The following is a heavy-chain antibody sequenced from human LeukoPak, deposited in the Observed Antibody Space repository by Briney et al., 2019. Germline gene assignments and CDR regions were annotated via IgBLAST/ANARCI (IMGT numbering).Heavy chain of an antibody. CDR3: ATGRYCTGGACYASLDF. CDR2: IYPADSNT. CDR1: GYSFTNYW. D-gene: IGHD2-8*02. V-gene: IGHV5-51*01. Sequence: GESLQISCKGSGYSFTNYWIGWVRQMPGKGLEWMGIIYPADSNTRYSPSLQGQVTISVDKSISTAYLQWSSLKASDTAVYYCATGRYCTGGACYASLDFWGQGTLVTVSS. J-gene: IGHJ4*02.